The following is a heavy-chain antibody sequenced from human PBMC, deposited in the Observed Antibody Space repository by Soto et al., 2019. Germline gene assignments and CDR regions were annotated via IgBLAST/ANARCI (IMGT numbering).Heavy chain of an antibody. CDR2: ITANGGST. Sequence: GGSLRLSCAASGFTFSNYLMHWVRQAPGKGLEYVSAITANGGSTYYANSVKGRFTISRDNSKSTLYLQMGSLRADDMAVYYCATLNYYDSPGVYWGRGTQVTVSS. CDR1: GFTFSNYL. D-gene: IGHD3-22*01. J-gene: IGHJ4*02. V-gene: IGHV3-64*01. CDR3: ATLNYYDSPGVY.